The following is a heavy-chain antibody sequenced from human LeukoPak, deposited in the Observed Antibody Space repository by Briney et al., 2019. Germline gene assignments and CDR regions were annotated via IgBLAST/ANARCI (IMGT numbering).Heavy chain of an antibody. V-gene: IGHV4-59*01. J-gene: IGHJ4*02. Sequence: SETLSLTCTVSGGSISSYYWSWIRQPPGKGLEWIGYIYYSGSTNYNPSLKSRVTISVDTSKNQFPPKLSSVTAADTAVYYCARARSWGELDYWGQGTLVTVSS. CDR3: ARARSWGELDY. D-gene: IGHD6-13*01. CDR2: IYYSGST. CDR1: GGSISSYY.